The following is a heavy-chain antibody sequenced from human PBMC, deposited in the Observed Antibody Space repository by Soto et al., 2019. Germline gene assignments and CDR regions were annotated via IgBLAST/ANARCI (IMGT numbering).Heavy chain of an antibody. J-gene: IGHJ5*02. CDR3: AKSAMVRGGGWFDP. CDR1: RFTFSTYA. D-gene: IGHD3-10*01. V-gene: IGHV3-23*01. Sequence: EVQLLESGGGLVQPGGSLSLSYAASRFTFSTYAMSWVRQAPGKGLEWVSDISGSGGNTYYADSVKGRFTISRDNSKNTLYLQMNSLRAEDTAVYYCAKSAMVRGGGWFDPWGQGTLVTVSS. CDR2: ISGSGGNT.